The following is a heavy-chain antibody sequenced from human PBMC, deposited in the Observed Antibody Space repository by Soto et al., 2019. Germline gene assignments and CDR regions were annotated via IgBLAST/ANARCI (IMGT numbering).Heavy chain of an antibody. CDR3: ATVKGGNYSYDTSGLDVAFDI. CDR2: FDPEDGET. D-gene: IGHD3-22*01. J-gene: IGHJ3*02. CDR1: GYTLTELS. V-gene: IGHV1-24*01. Sequence: XSVKVSCTVSGYTLTELSMHWVRQATGKGLEWMGGFDPEDGETIYAQKFQGRVTMTEDTSTDTAYMELSSLRSEDTAVYYCATVKGGNYSYDTSGLDVAFDIWGQGPMVTVSS.